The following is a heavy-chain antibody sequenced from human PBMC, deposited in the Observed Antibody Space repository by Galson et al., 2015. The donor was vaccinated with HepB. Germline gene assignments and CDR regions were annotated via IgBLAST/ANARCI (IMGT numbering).Heavy chain of an antibody. J-gene: IGHJ3*02. Sequence: SLRLSCAASGFTFSSYAMSWVRQAPGKGLEWVSAISGSGGSTYYADSVKGRFTISRDNSKNTPYLQMNSLRAEDTAVYYCAKVAGSYWAGFDIWGQGTMVTVSS. V-gene: IGHV3-23*01. CDR2: ISGSGGST. D-gene: IGHD1-26*01. CDR1: GFTFSSYA. CDR3: AKVAGSYWAGFDI.